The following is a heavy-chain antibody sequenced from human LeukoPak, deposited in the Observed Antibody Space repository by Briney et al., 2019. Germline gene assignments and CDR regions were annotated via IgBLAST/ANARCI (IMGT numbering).Heavy chain of an antibody. Sequence: GGSLRLSCAASGFTFSSYSMNWVRQAPGKGLEWVSTISGIGGNTYYAGSVKGRFTISRDNSKNTLYLQMNSLTAEDTAVYYCAKDGREYISTWYGALFYCGLDVWGQGTTVTVSS. CDR2: ISGIGGNT. D-gene: IGHD6-13*01. J-gene: IGHJ6*02. CDR3: AKDGREYISTWYGALFYCGLDV. V-gene: IGHV3-23*01. CDR1: GFTFSSYS.